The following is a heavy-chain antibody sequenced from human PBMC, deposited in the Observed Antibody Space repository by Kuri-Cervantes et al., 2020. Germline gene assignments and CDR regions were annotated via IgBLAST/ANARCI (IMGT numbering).Heavy chain of an antibody. CDR3: ARTAVLWFRELSLPYGMGV. J-gene: IGHJ6*02. CDR1: GGSFSGYY. CDR2: INHSGST. V-gene: IGHV4-34*01. D-gene: IGHD3-10*01. Sequence: ESLKISCAVYGGSFSGYYWSWIRQPPGKGLEWIGEINHSGSTNYNPSLKSRVTISVDTSKNRFSLKLSSVTAADTAVYYCARTAVLWFRELSLPYGMGVWGQGTTVTVSS.